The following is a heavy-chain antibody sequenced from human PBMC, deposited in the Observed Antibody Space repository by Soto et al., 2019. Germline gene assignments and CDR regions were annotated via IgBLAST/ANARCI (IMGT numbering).Heavy chain of an antibody. V-gene: IGHV1-18*01. CDR3: ARSWVTGKGGIDV. Sequence: ASVKASCKASGYTFTSYGLSWVRQAPGQGLEWMGWINGYTGNTNYAQKFQGRVTMTTDTSTNTAYLDLWTLISDDTAVYYCARSWVTGKGGIDVWGQGTTVTVSS. CDR1: GYTFTSYG. J-gene: IGHJ6*02. D-gene: IGHD3-16*01. CDR2: INGYTGNT.